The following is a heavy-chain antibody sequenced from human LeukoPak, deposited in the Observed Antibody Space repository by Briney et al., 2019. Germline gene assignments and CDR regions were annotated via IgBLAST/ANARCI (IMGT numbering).Heavy chain of an antibody. CDR3: ARGRGYCSSTRCYVDY. CDR2: ISSSDNTI. D-gene: IGHD2-2*01. Sequence: GGSLRLSRAASGFTFSSYEMNWVRQAPGKGLEWVSYISSSDNTIYYADSVKGRFTISRDNAKNSLYLQMNSLRAEDTAVYYCARGRGYCSSTRCYVDYWGQGTPVTVSS. V-gene: IGHV3-48*03. J-gene: IGHJ4*02. CDR1: GFTFSSYE.